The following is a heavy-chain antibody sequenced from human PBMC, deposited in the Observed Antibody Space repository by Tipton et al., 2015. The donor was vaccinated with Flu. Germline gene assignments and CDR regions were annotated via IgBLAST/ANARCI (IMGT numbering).Heavy chain of an antibody. D-gene: IGHD3-10*01. V-gene: IGHV4-31*01. CDR1: SVSISSGGYY. J-gene: IGHJ5*02. CDR3: VRDLTGVRGFPDT. Sequence: LSCKVSSVSISSGGYYWSWIRQHPGKDLEWIGFISYSGNTYYNPSLKGLGTISVDTSKNQFSLKLSSVTAADTAVYYCVRDLTGVRGFPDTWGQGILVTVSA. CDR2: ISYSGNT.